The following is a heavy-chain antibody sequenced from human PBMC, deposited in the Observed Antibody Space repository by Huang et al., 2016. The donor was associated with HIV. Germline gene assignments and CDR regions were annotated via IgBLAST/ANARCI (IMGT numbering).Heavy chain of an antibody. J-gene: IGHJ3*02. CDR3: AAGYDTYYDI. Sequence: QVQLVQSGAEVKKPGASVKVSYKVSGYTLTELSIHWVRQAPGKGLEWKGGFAPENGETIYAQNFQGRVTMTEDTSTDTAYMELHSLRPEDTAVYYCAAGYDTYYDIWGQGTMVIASS. V-gene: IGHV1-24*01. CDR1: GYTLTELS. D-gene: IGHD2-21*01. CDR2: FAPENGET.